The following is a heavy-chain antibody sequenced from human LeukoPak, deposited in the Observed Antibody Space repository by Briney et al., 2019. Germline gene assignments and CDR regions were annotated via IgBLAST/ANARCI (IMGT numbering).Heavy chain of an antibody. CDR3: SGRRAAFRDGMEV. D-gene: IGHD6-25*01. V-gene: IGHV3-49*04. Sequence: PGGSLRLSCTGSGFTFGDYFMSWVRQAPGRGLEWVGFIRNKAYGGTADYAASVQGTFTISRDDSKSIAYLQMNSLKTEDTGVYYCSGRRAAFRDGMEVWGQGTTVTVSS. CDR1: GFTFGDYF. J-gene: IGHJ6*02. CDR2: IRNKAYGGTA.